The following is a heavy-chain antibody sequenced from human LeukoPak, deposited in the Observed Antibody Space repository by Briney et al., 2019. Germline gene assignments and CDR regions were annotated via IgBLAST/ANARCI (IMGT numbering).Heavy chain of an antibody. D-gene: IGHD3-10*01. J-gene: IGHJ4*02. V-gene: IGHV3-9*01. CDR2: ISWNSGSI. Sequence: PGRSLRLSCAASGFTFDDYAMHWVRQAPGKGLEWVSGISWNSGSIGYADSVKGRFTISRDNAKNSLYLQMNSLRAEDTALYCCAKDRGRTMVRGVPQDYWGQGTLVTVSS. CDR1: GFTFDDYA. CDR3: AKDRGRTMVRGVPQDY.